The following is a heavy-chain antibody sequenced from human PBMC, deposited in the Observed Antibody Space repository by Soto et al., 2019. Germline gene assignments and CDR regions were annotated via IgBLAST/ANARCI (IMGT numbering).Heavy chain of an antibody. CDR2: IIPIFGTA. D-gene: IGHD6-13*01. V-gene: IGHV1-69*13. CDR3: ARDRGQQLVRGHYYYGMDV. J-gene: IGHJ6*02. Sequence: SVKVSCKASGGTFGSYAISWVRQAPGQGLEWMGGIIPIFGTANYAQKFQGRVTITADESTSTAYMELSSLRSEDTAVYYCARDRGQQLVRGHYYYGMDVWGQGTTVTVSS. CDR1: GGTFGSYA.